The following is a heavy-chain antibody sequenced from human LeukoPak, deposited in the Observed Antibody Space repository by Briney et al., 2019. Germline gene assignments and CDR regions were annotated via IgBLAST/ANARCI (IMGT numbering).Heavy chain of an antibody. CDR1: GFTFSSYG. V-gene: IGHV3-30*18. Sequence: GGSLRLSCAASGFTFSSYGMHWVRQAPGKGLEWVAVISYDGSNKHYADSVKGRFTISRDNSRSTLYLQMNSLRAEDTAVYYCAKDSAVYCSSTSCYRGYFDYWGQGTLVTVSS. CDR2: ISYDGSNK. J-gene: IGHJ4*02. CDR3: AKDSAVYCSSTSCYRGYFDY. D-gene: IGHD2-2*02.